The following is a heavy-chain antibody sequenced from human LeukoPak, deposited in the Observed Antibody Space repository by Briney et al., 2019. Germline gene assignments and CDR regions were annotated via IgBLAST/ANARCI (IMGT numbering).Heavy chain of an antibody. V-gene: IGHV3-48*04. Sequence: GGSLRLSCAASGFTFSSYSMNWVRQAPGKGLEWVSYISSSGSTIYYADSVKGRFTISRDNAKNSLYLQMNSLRAEDAAVYYCARVGVGDYFDYWGQGTLVTVSS. D-gene: IGHD1-26*01. J-gene: IGHJ4*02. CDR2: ISSSGSTI. CDR1: GFTFSSYS. CDR3: ARVGVGDYFDY.